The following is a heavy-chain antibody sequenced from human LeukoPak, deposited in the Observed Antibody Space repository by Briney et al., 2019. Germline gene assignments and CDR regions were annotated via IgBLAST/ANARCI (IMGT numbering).Heavy chain of an antibody. CDR1: GGPFSGYY. Sequence: LGTLSLTSAVYGGPFSGYYWSWVRHPPGKGLEWIGEINHSGSTNYNPSLKSRVTISVDTSKNQFSLKLSSVTAADTAVYYCARDPYSYSFDYWGQGTLVTVSS. CDR2: INHSGST. V-gene: IGHV4-34*01. CDR3: ARDPYSYSFDY. J-gene: IGHJ4*02. D-gene: IGHD5-18*01.